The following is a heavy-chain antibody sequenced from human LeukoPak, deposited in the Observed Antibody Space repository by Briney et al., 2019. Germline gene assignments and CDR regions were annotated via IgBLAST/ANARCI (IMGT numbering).Heavy chain of an antibody. CDR2: INPNSGGT. J-gene: IGHJ4*02. Sequence: ASVKVSCKASGYTFTGYYMHWVRQAPGQGLEWMGWINPNSGGTNYAQKFQGRVTMTRDTSISTAYMELSRLRSDDTAVYYCARPSGGGSRLYYFDYWGQGTLVTVSS. D-gene: IGHD2-15*01. CDR3: ARPSGGGSRLYYFDY. V-gene: IGHV1-2*02. CDR1: GYTFTGYY.